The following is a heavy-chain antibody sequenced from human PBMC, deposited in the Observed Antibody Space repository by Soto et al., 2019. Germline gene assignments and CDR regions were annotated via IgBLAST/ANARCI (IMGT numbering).Heavy chain of an antibody. CDR2: ISAYKANI. D-gene: IGHD3-10*01. J-gene: IGHJ4*02. Sequence: ASVKVSCKDSGYTFPNYGITWVRQAHGQGLEWMGWISAYKANIKYAQKFQGRVTLTTDTSTSTAYMELRSLRSDDTAIYYCARDLDGSGAYYTDFWGQGTLVTVSS. V-gene: IGHV1-18*01. CDR3: ARDLDGSGAYYTDF. CDR1: GYTFPNYG.